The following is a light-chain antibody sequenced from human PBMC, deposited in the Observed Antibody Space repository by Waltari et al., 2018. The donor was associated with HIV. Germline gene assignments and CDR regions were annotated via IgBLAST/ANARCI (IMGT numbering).Light chain of an antibody. Sequence: EIVMTQSPGTLSVSPGQRATLSGRASQSISGNIAWYQQKPGQAPRLLIFAASTRATGVPARFSGSGFGTEFTLSITGLQSEDFAIYHCQQYIEWPLTFGQGTKV. CDR3: QQYIEWPLT. CDR1: QSISGN. J-gene: IGKJ1*01. V-gene: IGKV3-15*01. CDR2: AAS.